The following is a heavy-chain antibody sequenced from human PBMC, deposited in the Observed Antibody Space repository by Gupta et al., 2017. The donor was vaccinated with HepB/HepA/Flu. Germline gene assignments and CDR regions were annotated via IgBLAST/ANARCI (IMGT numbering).Heavy chain of an antibody. CDR2: ISSSSSTI. D-gene: IGHD3-10*01. V-gene: IGHV3-48*02. J-gene: IGHJ4*02. CDR1: GFTFSSYS. CDR3: ARYLVRGVIITSPFDY. Sequence: EVQLVESGGGLVQPGGSLRLSCAASGFTFSSYSMNWVRQAPGKGLEWVSYISSSSSTIYYADSVKGRFTISRDNAKNSLYLQMNSLRDEDTAVYYCARYLVRGVIITSPFDYWGQGTLVTVSS.